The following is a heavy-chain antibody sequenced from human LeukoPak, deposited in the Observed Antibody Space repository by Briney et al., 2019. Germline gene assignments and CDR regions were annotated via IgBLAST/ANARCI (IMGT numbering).Heavy chain of an antibody. Sequence: ASVKVSCKASGYTFTSYDINWVRQATGQGLEWMGWMNPNSGNTGYAQKFQGRVTITRNTSISTAYMELSSLRSEDTAVYYCARVVFPNFSWSHDAFDIWGQGTMVTVSS. V-gene: IGHV1-8*03. CDR2: MNPNSGNT. CDR1: GYTFTSYD. J-gene: IGHJ3*02. CDR3: ARVVFPNFSWSHDAFDI. D-gene: IGHD6-13*01.